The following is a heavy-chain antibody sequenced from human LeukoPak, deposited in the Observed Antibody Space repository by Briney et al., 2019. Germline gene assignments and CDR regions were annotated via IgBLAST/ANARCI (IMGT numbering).Heavy chain of an antibody. CDR1: GFTFSGSA. V-gene: IGHV3-73*01. CDR2: IRSKANSYAT. J-gene: IGHJ5*02. CDR3: TRRAKDDSSGYYST. Sequence: GGSLKPSCAAPGFTFSGSAMHWVRQASGKGLEWVGRIRSKANSYATAYAASVKGRFTISRDESKNTAYLQMNSLKTEDTAVYYCTRRAKDDSSGYYSTWGQGTLVTVSS. D-gene: IGHD3-22*01.